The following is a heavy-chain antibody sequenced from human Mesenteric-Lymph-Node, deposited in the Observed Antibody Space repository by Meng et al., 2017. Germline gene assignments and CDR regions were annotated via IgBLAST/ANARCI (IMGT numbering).Heavy chain of an antibody. CDR3: ARISSAITAAGTEDAFDI. J-gene: IGHJ3*02. Sequence: SVKVSCKASGYTFTSYGISWVRQAPGQGLEWMGWISAYNGNTNYAQKLQGRVTMTTDTSKSTAYMELSSLRSEDTAVYYCARISSAITAAGTEDAFDIWGQGTMVTVSS. CDR1: GYTFTSYG. D-gene: IGHD6-13*01. V-gene: IGHV1-18*01. CDR2: ISAYNGNT.